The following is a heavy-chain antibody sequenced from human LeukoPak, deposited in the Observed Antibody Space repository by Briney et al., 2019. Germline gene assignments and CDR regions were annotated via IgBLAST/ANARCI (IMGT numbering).Heavy chain of an antibody. CDR1: GGSFSGYY. J-gene: IGHJ6*02. V-gene: IGHV4-34*01. D-gene: IGHD5-18*01. CDR3: ARGGGIYSYGLYYYYYGMDV. CDR2: INHSGST. Sequence: TSETLSLTCAVYGGSFSGYYWSWIRQPPGKGLEWIGEINHSGSTNYNPSLKSRVTISVDTSKNQFSLKLSSVTAADTAAYYCARGGGIYSYGLYYYYYGMDVWGQGTTVTVSS.